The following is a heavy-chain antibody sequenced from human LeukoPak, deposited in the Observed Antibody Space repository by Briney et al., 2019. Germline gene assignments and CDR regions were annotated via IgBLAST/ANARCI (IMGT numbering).Heavy chain of an antibody. J-gene: IGHJ5*02. Sequence: SETLSLTCTVSGGSISSYYWSWIRQPPGKGLEWIGYIYYSGSTSYNPSLKSRVTISIDTPKNQFSLKLRSVTAADTAVYYCAREYRWFDPWGQGTLVTVSS. D-gene: IGHD5-12*01. V-gene: IGHV4-59*01. CDR1: GGSISSYY. CDR3: AREYRWFDP. CDR2: IYYSGST.